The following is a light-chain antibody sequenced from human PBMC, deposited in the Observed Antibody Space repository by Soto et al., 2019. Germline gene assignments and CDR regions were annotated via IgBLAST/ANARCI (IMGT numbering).Light chain of an antibody. J-gene: IGKJ2*01. V-gene: IGKV3-20*01. CDR1: QSVSSSY. CDR2: GAS. CDR3: QQYGISRYT. Sequence: EIVLTQSPGTLSLSPGERATLSCRASQSVSSSYLAWYQQKPGQAPRLLIYGASSRATGIPDRFSGSGSGTDFTLTISRLEPEDFVVYYCQQYGISRYTFGQGTKLEIK.